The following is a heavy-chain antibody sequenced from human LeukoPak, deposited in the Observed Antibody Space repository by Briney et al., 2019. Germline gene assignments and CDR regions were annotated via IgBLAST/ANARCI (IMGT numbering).Heavy chain of an antibody. CDR3: TRVATTSFPPSGIAEFDY. CDR2: IRSKAYGGTT. V-gene: IGHV3-49*04. J-gene: IGHJ4*02. Sequence: GGSLRLSCTASGFTFGDYAMSWVRQAPGKGLEWVGFIRSKAYGGTTEYAASVKGRFTISRDDSKSIAYLQMNSLKTEDTAVYYCTRVATTSFPPSGIAEFDYWGQGTLVTVSS. CDR1: GFTFGDYA. D-gene: IGHD6-13*01.